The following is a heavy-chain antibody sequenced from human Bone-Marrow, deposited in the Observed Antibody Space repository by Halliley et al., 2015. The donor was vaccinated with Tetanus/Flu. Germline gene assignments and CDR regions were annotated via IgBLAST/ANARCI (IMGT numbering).Heavy chain of an antibody. Sequence: GLVKPSKTLSLTCAVYGESFSGYYWNWIRQPPGKGLEWIGEINHSGSTNYNPSLKSRVTISVDTSKNQISLNLASVTAADTAVYYCARAVWQRLPPSHYYYAMAVWGRGTTVTVSS. J-gene: IGHJ6*02. V-gene: IGHV4-34*01. D-gene: IGHD5-12*01. CDR1: GESFSGYY. CDR3: ARAVWQRLPPSHYYYAMAV. CDR2: INHSGST.